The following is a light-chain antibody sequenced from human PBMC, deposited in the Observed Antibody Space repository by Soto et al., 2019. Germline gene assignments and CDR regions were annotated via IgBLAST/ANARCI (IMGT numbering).Light chain of an antibody. Sequence: EIVMTQSPSTLSVSLGERATLSCRASQSVSSNLAWYQQKPGQAPRLLIYGASTRATGIPARFSGSGSGTEFTLTISSLQSEDFAVYYCQPYNNWPQCTFGQGTKLEIK. CDR2: GAS. CDR3: QPYNNWPQCT. V-gene: IGKV3-15*01. CDR1: QSVSSN. J-gene: IGKJ2*02.